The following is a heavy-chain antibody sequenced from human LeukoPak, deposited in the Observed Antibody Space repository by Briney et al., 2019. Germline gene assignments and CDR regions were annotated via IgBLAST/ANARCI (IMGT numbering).Heavy chain of an antibody. CDR3: AKGYGDLVAFDI. CDR1: GFSFSSYG. CDR2: IRYDGNNK. J-gene: IGHJ3*02. D-gene: IGHD4-17*01. Sequence: GGSLRLSCAASGFSFSSYGMDWVRQAPGKGLEWVAFIRYDGNNKDYADSVKGRFTISRDNSKNTLYLQMNSLRVEDTAVYYCAKGYGDLVAFDIWGQGTTVTVSS. V-gene: IGHV3-30*02.